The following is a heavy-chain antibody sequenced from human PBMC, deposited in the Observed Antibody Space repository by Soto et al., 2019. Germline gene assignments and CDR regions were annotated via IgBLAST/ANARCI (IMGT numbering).Heavy chain of an antibody. CDR1: GGSIANNNYF. CDR3: AKVVVGATSHSDFDS. Sequence: SETLSLTCTVSGGSIANNNYFGGWVRQPPGKGLEWIGSAAYSGGTYKNPSLKSQVTVSVDTSKNQFSLKLTSVTAADTAVYYCAKVVVGATSHSDFDSWGQGTLVTVSS. D-gene: IGHD2-15*01. CDR2: AAYSGGT. V-gene: IGHV4-39*01. J-gene: IGHJ4*02.